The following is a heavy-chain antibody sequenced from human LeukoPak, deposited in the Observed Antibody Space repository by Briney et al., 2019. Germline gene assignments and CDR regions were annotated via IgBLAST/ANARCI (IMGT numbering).Heavy chain of an antibody. CDR1: GGTFSSYA. D-gene: IGHD5-24*01. CDR3: ARDSRDGYNPFDY. V-gene: IGHV1-2*02. J-gene: IGHJ4*02. CDR2: INPNSGGT. Sequence: GASVKVSCKASGGTFSSYAISWVRQAPGQGLEWMGWINPNSGGTNYAQKFQGRVTMTRDTSISTAYMELSRLRSDDTAVYYCARDSRDGYNPFDYWGQGTLVTVSS.